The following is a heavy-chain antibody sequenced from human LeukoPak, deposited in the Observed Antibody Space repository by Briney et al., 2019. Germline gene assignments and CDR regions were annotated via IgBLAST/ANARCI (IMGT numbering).Heavy chain of an antibody. CDR3: AIRQQAVAGTFDY. Sequence: GGSLRLSCAASGLTFSSYSMNWVRQAPGKGLERVSSISHSSSYIYYADSVKGRFTISRDNAKNSLYLQMNSLRAEDTAVYYCAIRQQAVAGTFDYWGQGTLVTVSS. D-gene: IGHD6-19*01. J-gene: IGHJ4*02. CDR1: GLTFSSYS. CDR2: ISHSSSYI. V-gene: IGHV3-21*01.